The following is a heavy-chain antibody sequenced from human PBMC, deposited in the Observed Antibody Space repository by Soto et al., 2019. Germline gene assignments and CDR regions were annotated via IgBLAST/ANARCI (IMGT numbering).Heavy chain of an antibody. Sequence: SETLSLTCAVYGGSFSGYYWSWIRQPPGKGLEWIGEINRSGSTNYNPSLKSRVTISVDTSKNQFSLKLSSVTAADTAVYYCARGQLSYYDFWSGYRNWFDPWGQGTLVTVSS. CDR2: INRSGST. J-gene: IGHJ5*02. V-gene: IGHV4-34*01. D-gene: IGHD3-3*01. CDR3: ARGQLSYYDFWSGYRNWFDP. CDR1: GGSFSGYY.